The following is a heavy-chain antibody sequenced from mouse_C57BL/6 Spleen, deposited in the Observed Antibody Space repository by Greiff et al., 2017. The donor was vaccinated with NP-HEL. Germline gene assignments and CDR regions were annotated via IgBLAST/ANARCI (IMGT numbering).Heavy chain of an antibody. Sequence: EVQVVESGGGLVQPGGFLKLSCAASGFTFSSYGMSWVRQTPDKRLELVATINSNGGSTYYPDSVKGRFTISRDNAKNTLYLQMSSLKSEDTAMYYCARMARTINWGQGTTLTVSS. CDR1: GFTFSSYG. J-gene: IGHJ2*01. CDR2: INSNGGST. CDR3: ARMARTIN. V-gene: IGHV5-6-3*01.